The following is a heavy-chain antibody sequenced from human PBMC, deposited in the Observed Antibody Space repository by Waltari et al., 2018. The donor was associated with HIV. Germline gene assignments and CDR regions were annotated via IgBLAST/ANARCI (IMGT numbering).Heavy chain of an antibody. V-gene: IGHV1-24*01. CDR1: GYTLSELS. D-gene: IGHD2-15*01. Sequence: QVPLVQSGAEVKKPGASVKVSCKVSGYTLSELSMHWGRQAPGKGLEWMGGFDPEQGKTIYAQNFQGRVTMTEDAATDTAYMELSSLRSEDTAVYYCTTEGLYCSGGTCYSRFDPWGQGTLVTVSS. CDR2: FDPEQGKT. J-gene: IGHJ5*02. CDR3: TTEGLYCSGGTCYSRFDP.